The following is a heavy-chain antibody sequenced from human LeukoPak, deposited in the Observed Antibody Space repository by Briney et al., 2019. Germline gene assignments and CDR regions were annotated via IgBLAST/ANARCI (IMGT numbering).Heavy chain of an antibody. Sequence: SETLSLTCAVAGDSISSSHWWSWVRQPPGKGLEWIGQMYHSGSTNYNPSLKSRLTISVDKPNNQFSLKLRFVTAADTAMYYCARDGGGFDYWGQGILVTVSS. D-gene: IGHD2-15*01. CDR1: GDSISSSHW. CDR2: MYHSGST. V-gene: IGHV4-4*02. CDR3: ARDGGGFDY. J-gene: IGHJ4*02.